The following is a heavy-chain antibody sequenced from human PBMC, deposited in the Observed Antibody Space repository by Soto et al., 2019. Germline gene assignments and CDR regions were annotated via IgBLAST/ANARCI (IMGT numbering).Heavy chain of an antibody. CDR3: ARAFIAAAGWRDYYYYGMDV. CDR2: IYYSGST. D-gene: IGHD6-13*01. V-gene: IGHV4-59*12. Sequence: SETLSLTCTVSGGSISSYYWSWIRQPPGKGLEWIGYIYYSGSTNYNPSLKSRVTISVDTSKNQFSLKLSSVTAADTAVYYCARAFIAAAGWRDYYYYGMDVWGQGTTVTVSS. J-gene: IGHJ6*02. CDR1: GGSISSYY.